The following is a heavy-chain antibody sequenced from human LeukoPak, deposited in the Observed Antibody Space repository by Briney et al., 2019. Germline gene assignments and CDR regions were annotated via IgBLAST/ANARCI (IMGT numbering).Heavy chain of an antibody. CDR2: IYYSGST. CDR1: GGSISSSSYY. V-gene: IGHV4-39*07. Sequence: KPSETLSLTCTVSGGSISSSSYYWGWIRQPPGKGLEWIGSIYYSGSTYYNPSLKSRVTISVDTSKNQFSLKLSSVTAADTAVYYCARVPALIYGSGSPTDYWGQGTLVTVSS. D-gene: IGHD3-10*01. J-gene: IGHJ4*02. CDR3: ARVPALIYGSGSPTDY.